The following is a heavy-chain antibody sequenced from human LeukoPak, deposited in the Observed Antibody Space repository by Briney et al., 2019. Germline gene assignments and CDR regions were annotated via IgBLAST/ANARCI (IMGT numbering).Heavy chain of an antibody. CDR2: TYYRSKWYN. J-gene: IGHJ4*02. D-gene: IGHD6-19*01. V-gene: IGHV6-1*01. CDR3: ARGRSGWYYFDY. CDR1: GDSVSSNSAA. Sequence: SQTLSLTCGISGDSVSSNSAAWNWIRQSPSGGLEWLGRTYYRSKWYNGYAVSVKSRIAINPDTSKNEFSLQLNSVTPEDAAVYYCARGRSGWYYFDYWGQGTLVTVSS.